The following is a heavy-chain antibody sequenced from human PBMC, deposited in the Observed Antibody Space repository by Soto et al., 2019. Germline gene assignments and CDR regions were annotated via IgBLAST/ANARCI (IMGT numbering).Heavy chain of an antibody. D-gene: IGHD3-10*01. CDR3: ARTDYYGSGSYRWFDP. Sequence: SETLSLTCTVSGASISSSGHYWGWVRQPPGLGLEWIANIHYSGSTYYSPSLKSRVTISVDTSKNQFSLKLSSVTAADTAVYYCARTDYYGSGSYRWFDPWGQGTLVTVSS. V-gene: IGHV4-39*01. CDR2: IHYSGST. CDR1: GASISSSGHY. J-gene: IGHJ5*02.